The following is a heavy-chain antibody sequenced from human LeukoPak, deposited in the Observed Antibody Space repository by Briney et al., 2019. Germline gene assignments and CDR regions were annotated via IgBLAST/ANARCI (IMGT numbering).Heavy chain of an antibody. D-gene: IGHD2-2*01. J-gene: IGHJ4*02. CDR1: GFTFSNYG. CDR2: ISSDGSNK. V-gene: IGHV3-30*03. Sequence: GRSLRLSCAASGFTFSNYGMNWVRQAPGKGLEWVAVISSDGSNKYYGDSVEGRFTISRDNSKNTLYLQMDSVRAEDTAVYCCVGFCSSSICYAFAYWGRGTQVTVSS. CDR3: VGFCSSSICYAFAY.